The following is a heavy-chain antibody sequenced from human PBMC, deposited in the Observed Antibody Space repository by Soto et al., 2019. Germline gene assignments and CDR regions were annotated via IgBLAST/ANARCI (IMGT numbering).Heavy chain of an antibody. CDR2: IWYDGSNK. CDR3: ARDLTDCSSTSCPIDY. J-gene: IGHJ4*02. Sequence: GGSLRLSCAASGFTFSSYGMHWVRQAPGKGLEWVAVIWYDGSNKYYADSVKGRFTISRDNSKNTLYLQMNSLRAEDTAVYYCARDLTDCSSTSCPIDYWGQGTLVTVSS. V-gene: IGHV3-33*01. D-gene: IGHD2-2*01. CDR1: GFTFSSYG.